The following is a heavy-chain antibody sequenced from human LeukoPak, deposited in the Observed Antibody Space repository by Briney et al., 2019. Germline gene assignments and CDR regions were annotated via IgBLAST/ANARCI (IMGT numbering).Heavy chain of an antibody. D-gene: IGHD1-26*01. CDR2: ISYDGSNE. CDR3: ARGWSGSWGYFDY. V-gene: IGHV3-30*03. CDR1: GFTFSSYG. Sequence: PGGSLRLSCAASGFTFSSYGMHWVRQAPGKGLEWVAAISYDGSNEYYAASVKGRFAISRDNSKNTLYLQMNSLRAEDTAVYYCARGWSGSWGYFDYWGQGTLVTVSS. J-gene: IGHJ4*02.